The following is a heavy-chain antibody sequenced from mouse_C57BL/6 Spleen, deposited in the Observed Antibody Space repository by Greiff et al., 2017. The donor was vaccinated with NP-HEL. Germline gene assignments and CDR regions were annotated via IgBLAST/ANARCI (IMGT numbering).Heavy chain of an antibody. V-gene: IGHV1-9*01. J-gene: IGHJ2*01. Sequence: QVQLQQSGAELMKPGASVKLSCKATGYTFTGYWIEWVKQRPGHGLEWIGEILPGSGSTNYNEKFKGKATFTADTSSNTAYMQLSSLTTVNSAIYYGATKYTSSDSHFDYWGQGTTLTVSS. CDR3: ATKYTSSDSHFDY. CDR1: GYTFTGYW. D-gene: IGHD3-1*01. CDR2: ILPGSGST.